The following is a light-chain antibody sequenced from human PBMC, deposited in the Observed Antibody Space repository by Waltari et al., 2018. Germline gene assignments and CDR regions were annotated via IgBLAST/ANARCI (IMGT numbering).Light chain of an antibody. CDR1: ESVRSK. J-gene: IGKJ2*03. V-gene: IGKV3-15*01. Sequence: EIVMTQSPASLSVSPGERATLSCRASESVRSKVAWYQQKPGQAPRLLIFGAGTRATGIPARFSGSVSGTAFTLTISSLLPEDFAVYYCQQYEAWPPGMYSFGQGTKLEIK. CDR2: GAG. CDR3: QQYEAWPPGMYS.